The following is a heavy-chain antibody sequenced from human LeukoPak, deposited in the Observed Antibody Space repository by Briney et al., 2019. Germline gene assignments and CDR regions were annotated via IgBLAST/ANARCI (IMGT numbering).Heavy chain of an antibody. CDR1: GGSISSYY. V-gene: IGHV4-59*08. D-gene: IGHD4-17*01. Sequence: SETLSLTCTVSGGSISSYYWSWVRQPPGKGLEWVGYIYNSGSTNYNPSLKSRVTMSVDTSKNQFSLKLNSVTAADTAVYYCARFYGGYYYYYMDVWGKGTTVTVSS. J-gene: IGHJ6*03. CDR3: ARFYGGYYYYYMDV. CDR2: IYNSGST.